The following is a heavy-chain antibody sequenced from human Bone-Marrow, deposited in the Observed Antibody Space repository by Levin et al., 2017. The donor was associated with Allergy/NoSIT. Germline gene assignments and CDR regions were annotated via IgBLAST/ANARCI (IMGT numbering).Heavy chain of an antibody. V-gene: IGHV3-23*01. CDR2: ISGSGGST. CDR1: GFTFSSYA. J-gene: IGHJ3*02. Sequence: PGGSLRLSCAASGFTFSSYAMSWVRQAPGKGLEWVSAISGSGGSTYYADSVKGRFTISRDNSKNTLYLQMNSLRAEDTAVYYCAKRNCSSTSCYSDAFDIWGQGTMVTVSS. CDR3: AKRNCSSTSCYSDAFDI. D-gene: IGHD2-2*02.